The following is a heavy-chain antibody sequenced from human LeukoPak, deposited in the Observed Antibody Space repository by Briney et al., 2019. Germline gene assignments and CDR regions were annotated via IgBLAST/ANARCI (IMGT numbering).Heavy chain of an antibody. V-gene: IGHV3-23*01. CDR2: ISGSGGST. D-gene: IGHD2-2*01. CDR3: AKVGGFVVVPATMYYFDY. Sequence: GGSLRLSCAASGFTFSSYAMSWVRQAPGKGLEWVSAISGSGGSTYYADSVKGRFTISRDNSKNTLYLQMNSLRAEDTAVYYCAKVGGFVVVPATMYYFDYWGQGTLVTVSS. J-gene: IGHJ4*02. CDR1: GFTFSSYA.